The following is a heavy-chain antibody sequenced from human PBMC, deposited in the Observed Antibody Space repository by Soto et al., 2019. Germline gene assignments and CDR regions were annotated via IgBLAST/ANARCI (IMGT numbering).Heavy chain of an antibody. J-gene: IGHJ4*02. V-gene: IGHV4-39*01. Sequence: SETLSLTCTVSGGSMSSSSYWWGWIRKPPGKGLEWIGSIHNTGSTRYNPSLQSRVTISVDTSKNQFSLNLSSVTAADTAVYYCGRHLQYGGNTFWDYWGQGSQVTVSS. CDR2: IHNTGST. CDR1: GGSMSSSSYW. CDR3: GRHLQYGGNTFWDY. D-gene: IGHD2-15*01.